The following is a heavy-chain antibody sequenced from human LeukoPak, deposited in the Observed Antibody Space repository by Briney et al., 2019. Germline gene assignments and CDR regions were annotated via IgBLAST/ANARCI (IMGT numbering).Heavy chain of an antibody. D-gene: IGHD3-10*01. CDR1: GFTFSSYA. CDR3: AKDRQYGSAAPYYFDY. J-gene: IGHJ4*02. CDR2: ISGSGGST. V-gene: IGHV3-23*01. Sequence: PGGSLRLSCAASGFTFSSYAMSWVRQAPGKGLEWVSAISGSGGSTYYADSVKGWFTISRDNSKNTLYLQMNSLRAEDTAVYYCAKDRQYGSAAPYYFDYWGQGTLVTVSS.